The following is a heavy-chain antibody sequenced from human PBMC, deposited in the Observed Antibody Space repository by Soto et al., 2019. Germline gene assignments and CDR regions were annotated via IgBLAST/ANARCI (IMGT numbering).Heavy chain of an antibody. Sequence: GESLKISCKGSGYSFTSYWIGWVRQMPGKGLEWMGIIYPGDSDTRYSPSFQGQVTISADKSISTAYLQWSSLKASDTAMYYCARPVMPKYSSSWYYYFDYWGQGTLVTVSS. J-gene: IGHJ4*02. V-gene: IGHV5-51*01. CDR2: IYPGDSDT. CDR1: GYSFTSYW. D-gene: IGHD6-13*01. CDR3: ARPVMPKYSSSWYYYFDY.